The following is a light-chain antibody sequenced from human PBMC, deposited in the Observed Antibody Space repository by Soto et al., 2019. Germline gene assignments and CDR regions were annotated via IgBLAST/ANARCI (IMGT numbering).Light chain of an antibody. Sequence: IQLTQSPSSLSASVGDRVTITCRASQGISSYLAWYQQKPGNAPKLLIYAASTLQSGVPSRFLDSGSGTECTPTISSQQPEDCATYYCQQLNSYPPFFGPGTKVDI. CDR2: AAS. CDR3: QQLNSYPPF. J-gene: IGKJ3*01. CDR1: QGISSY. V-gene: IGKV1-9*01.